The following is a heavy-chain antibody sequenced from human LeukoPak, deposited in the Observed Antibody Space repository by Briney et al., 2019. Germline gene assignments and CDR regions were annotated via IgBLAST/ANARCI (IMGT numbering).Heavy chain of an antibody. V-gene: IGHV3-20*04. CDR2: INWNGGST. D-gene: IGHD3-9*01. CDR3: ARARTYDILTGSFDY. J-gene: IGHJ4*02. Sequence: PGGSLRLSCAASGFTFDDYGMSWVRQAPGKGLEWVSGINWNGGSTGYADSEKGRFTISRDNAKNSLYLQMNRLRAEDTALYYCARARTYDILTGSFDYWGQGTLVTVSS. CDR1: GFTFDDYG.